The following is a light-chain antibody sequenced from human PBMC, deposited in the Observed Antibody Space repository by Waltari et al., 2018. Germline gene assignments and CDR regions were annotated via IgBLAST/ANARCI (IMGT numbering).Light chain of an antibody. CDR2: DES. V-gene: IGKV1-39*01. CDR1: QSISSY. CDR3: QQSYSTLWT. J-gene: IGKJ1*01. Sequence: TQSPSSLSASVGDRVTITCRASQSISSYLNGYQQKPGKAPKLLVYDESSLQSGVPSRFSGSGSGTVFTLTIISLQPEDFATYYCQQSYSTLWTFGQGTKVEIK.